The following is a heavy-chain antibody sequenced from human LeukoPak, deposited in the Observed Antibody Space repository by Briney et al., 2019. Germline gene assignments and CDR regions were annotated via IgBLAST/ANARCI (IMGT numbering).Heavy chain of an antibody. V-gene: IGHV4-30-2*01. Sequence: SETLSLTCTVSGGSISSGGYYWSWIRQPPGKGLEWIGYIYHSGSTYYNPSLKSRVTISVDRSKNQFSLKLSSVTAADTAVYYCARGGDNWNYGYFDYWGQGTLVTVSS. CDR3: ARGGDNWNYGYFDY. CDR1: GGSISSGGYY. J-gene: IGHJ4*02. CDR2: IYHSGST. D-gene: IGHD1-7*01.